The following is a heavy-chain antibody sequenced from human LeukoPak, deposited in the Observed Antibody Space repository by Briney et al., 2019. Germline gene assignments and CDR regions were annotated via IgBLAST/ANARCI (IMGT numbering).Heavy chain of an antibody. CDR2: IFYNETT. Sequence: SETLSLTCTVSGGSINSYYWSWIRQPPGKGLEWIGTGYIFYNETTSYNPSLKSQITMSLDTSRNQFSLRLTSVTAADTAVYYCARSVARGLTEEYYFDFWGQGTLVTVSS. CDR1: GGSINSYY. D-gene: IGHD3-10*01. V-gene: IGHV4-59*01. CDR3: ARSVARGLTEEYYFDF. J-gene: IGHJ4*02.